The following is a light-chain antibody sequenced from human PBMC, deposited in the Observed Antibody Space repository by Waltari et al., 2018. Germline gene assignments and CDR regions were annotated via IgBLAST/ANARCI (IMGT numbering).Light chain of an antibody. Sequence: DIVLTQSPATLSLSPGERALLSCSASQSVSNYVAWYQQKPGQAPVILISDASNRASGIPARFSGRGYGTEFTLIISSLEPEDFATYYCQQRTKWPRTFGQGT. CDR2: DAS. J-gene: IGKJ1*01. V-gene: IGKV3-11*01. CDR3: QQRTKWPRT. CDR1: QSVSNY.